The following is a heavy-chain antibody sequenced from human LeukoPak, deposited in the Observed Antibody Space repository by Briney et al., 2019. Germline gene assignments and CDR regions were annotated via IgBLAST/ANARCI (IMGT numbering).Heavy chain of an antibody. CDR1: GGSISSSSYY. V-gene: IGHV4-39*01. CDR2: IYYSGST. Sequence: SETLSLTCTVSGGSISSSSYYWGWIRQPPGKGLERIGSIYYSGSTYYNPSLKSRVTISVDTSKNQFSLKLSSVTAADTAVYYCARHEEDSSGWPFDYWGQGTLVTVSS. CDR3: ARHEEDSSGWPFDY. D-gene: IGHD6-19*01. J-gene: IGHJ4*02.